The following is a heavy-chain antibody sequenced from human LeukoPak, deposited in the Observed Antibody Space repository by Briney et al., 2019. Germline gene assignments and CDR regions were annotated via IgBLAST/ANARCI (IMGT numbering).Heavy chain of an antibody. CDR3: AREDDRSFGAYDC. D-gene: IGHD4-17*01. J-gene: IGHJ4*02. Sequence: ASVTVSCKASNYTFTDYDITCVRQAPGQRLEWMGWVSKYSGNADYAPKFLGRVSMTTDTSTRTAYMELRSLRPDDTAVYFCAREDDRSFGAYDCWGQGTLVTVSS. CDR1: NYTFTDYD. V-gene: IGHV1-18*01. CDR2: VSKYSGNA.